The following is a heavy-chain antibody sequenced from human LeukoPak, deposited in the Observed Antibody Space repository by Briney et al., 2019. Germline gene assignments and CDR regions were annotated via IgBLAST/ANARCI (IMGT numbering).Heavy chain of an antibody. D-gene: IGHD3-16*01. V-gene: IGHV3-23*01. Sequence: GGSLRLSFEASGYPFSTYAMSWAPRPPGRGWEWVSGISGSGDSTNCADSVKGRFTISRDNSKNTQYLQMNSLRAEDTAVYYCARGSYNPFDYWGQGTLVTVSS. CDR3: ARGSYNPFDY. CDR2: ISGSGDST. CDR1: GYPFSTYA. J-gene: IGHJ4*02.